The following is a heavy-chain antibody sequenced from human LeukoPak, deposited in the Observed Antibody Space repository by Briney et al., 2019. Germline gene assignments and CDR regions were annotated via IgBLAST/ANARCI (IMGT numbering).Heavy chain of an antibody. CDR2: IYPGDSDT. CDR3: ARLRQQQLGPPDY. J-gene: IGHJ4*02. CDR1: GYTFTNYW. D-gene: IGHD6-13*01. Sequence: GESLKISCKGSGYTFTNYWIGWVRQMPGKGLEWMGIIYPGDSDTRYSPSFQGQVTISADKSISTAYLQWSSLKASDTAMYYCARLRQQQLGPPDYWGQGTLVIVSS. V-gene: IGHV5-51*01.